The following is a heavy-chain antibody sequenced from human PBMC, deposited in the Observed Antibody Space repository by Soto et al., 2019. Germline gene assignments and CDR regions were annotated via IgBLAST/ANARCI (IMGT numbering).Heavy chain of an antibody. CDR3: ATVGKLSLFHAFDI. CDR1: GYTLTELS. CDR2: FDPEDGET. Sequence: ASVKVSCKVSGYTLTELSMHWVRQAPGKGLEWMGGFDPEDGETIYAQKFQGRVTMTEDTSTDTAYMELSSLRSEDTAVYYCATVGKLSLFHAFDIWGQGTMVTVSS. J-gene: IGHJ3*02. D-gene: IGHD3-16*02. V-gene: IGHV1-24*01.